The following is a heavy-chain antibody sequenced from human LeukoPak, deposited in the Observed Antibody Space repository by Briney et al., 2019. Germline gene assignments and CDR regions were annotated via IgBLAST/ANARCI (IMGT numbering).Heavy chain of an antibody. D-gene: IGHD3-22*01. CDR2: ISAYNGNT. CDR1: GYTFSNYG. V-gene: IGHV1-18*01. J-gene: IGHJ4*02. Sequence: ASVKVSCKASGYTFSNYGISWVRQAPGQGLEWMGWISAYNGNTNYAQKLQGRVTMSTDTSTSTAYMELRSLRSDDTAVYYCARGGHYRLHYYESSGDYWGQGALVTVSS. CDR3: ARGGHYRLHYYESSGDY.